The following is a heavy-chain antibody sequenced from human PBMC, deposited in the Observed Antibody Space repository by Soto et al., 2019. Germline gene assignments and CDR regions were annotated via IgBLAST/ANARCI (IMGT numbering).Heavy chain of an antibody. V-gene: IGHV3-23*01. CDR1: GFTFSSYA. CDR3: STDGSGSYYWDPTFDY. Sequence: GSLRLSCAASGFTFSSYAMSWVRQAPGKGLEWVSAISGSGGSTYYADSVKGRFTISRDNSKNTLYLQMNSLRAEDTAVYYCSTDGSGSYYWDPTFDYWGQGTLVTVSS. J-gene: IGHJ4*02. D-gene: IGHD3-10*01. CDR2: ISGSGGST.